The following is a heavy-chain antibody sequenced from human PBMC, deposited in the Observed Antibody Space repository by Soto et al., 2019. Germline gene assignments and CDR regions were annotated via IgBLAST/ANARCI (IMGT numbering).Heavy chain of an antibody. CDR3: ARESEDLTSNFDY. CDR1: GFTFTRYS. CDR2: ISSTTNYI. Sequence: LIVSCAASGFTFTRYSMNWVRQAPGKGLEWVSSISSTTNYIYYGDSMKGRFTISRDNAKNSLYLEMNSLRAEDTAVYYCARESEDLTSNFDYWGQGTLVTVSS. V-gene: IGHV3-21*06. J-gene: IGHJ4*02.